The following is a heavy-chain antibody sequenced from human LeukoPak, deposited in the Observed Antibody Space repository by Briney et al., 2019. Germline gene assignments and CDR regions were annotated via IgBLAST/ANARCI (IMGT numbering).Heavy chain of an antibody. Sequence: GGSLRLSCAASGFTFSTYNMNWVRQAPGKGLEWVSYISSSSTTIYYADSVEGRFSISRDNAENSLYLQMNSLRAEDTAVYYCARGHWRFLKPLFDYWGQGTLVTVSS. CDR1: GFTFSTYN. CDR2: ISSSSTTI. D-gene: IGHD3-3*01. CDR3: ARGHWRFLKPLFDY. J-gene: IGHJ4*02. V-gene: IGHV3-48*01.